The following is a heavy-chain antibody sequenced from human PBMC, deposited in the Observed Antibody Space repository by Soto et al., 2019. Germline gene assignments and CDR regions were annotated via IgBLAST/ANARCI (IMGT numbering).Heavy chain of an antibody. Sequence: ASVKVSCKASGYTFTSYGISWVRQAPGQGLEWMGWISAYNGNTNYAQKLQGRVTMTTDTSTSTAYMELRSLRSDDTAVYYCARVPDTMVRGVITHLYTWFDPWGEGTLVTVSS. V-gene: IGHV1-18*01. CDR3: ARVPDTMVRGVITHLYTWFDP. J-gene: IGHJ5*02. CDR1: GYTFTSYG. CDR2: ISAYNGNT. D-gene: IGHD3-10*01.